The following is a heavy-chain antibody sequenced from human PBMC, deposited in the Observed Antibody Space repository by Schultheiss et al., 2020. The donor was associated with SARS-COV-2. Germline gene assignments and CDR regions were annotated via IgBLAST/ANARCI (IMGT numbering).Heavy chain of an antibody. Sequence: GGSLRLSCAASGFTFSSYAMSWVRQAPGKGLEWVSAISGSGGSTYYADSVKGRFTISRDNAKNSLYLQMNSLRAEDTAVYYCAKAFDYSNYGWFDPWGQGTLVTVSS. CDR3: AKAFDYSNYGWFDP. CDR2: ISGSGGST. V-gene: IGHV3-23*01. CDR1: GFTFSSYA. J-gene: IGHJ5*02. D-gene: IGHD4-11*01.